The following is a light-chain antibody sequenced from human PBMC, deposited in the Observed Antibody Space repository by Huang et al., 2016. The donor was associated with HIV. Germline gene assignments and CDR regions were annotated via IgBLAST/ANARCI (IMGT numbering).Light chain of an antibody. V-gene: IGKV3-15*01. CDR1: QSIGSN. Sequence: EVVMTQSPNTLSVSPGERATLSCRASQSIGSNVAWYQQKPGQAPRLLIYRASARAAGVPARFSGSGSGTEFTLTISSLQSEDFAIYYCQQYNNWPPLTFGGGTKVEI. CDR3: QQYNNWPPLT. J-gene: IGKJ4*01. CDR2: RAS.